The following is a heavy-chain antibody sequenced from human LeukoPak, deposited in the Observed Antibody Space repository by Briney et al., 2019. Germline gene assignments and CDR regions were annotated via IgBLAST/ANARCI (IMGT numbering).Heavy chain of an antibody. CDR3: ARQGYCSGGNCYRWFDP. CDR2: IIPIFGTA. D-gene: IGHD2-15*01. Sequence: VSCKASGGTFSSYAISWVRQAPGQGLEWMGRIIPIFGTANYAQKFQGRVTITTDESTSTAYMELSSLRSEDTAVYHCARQGYCSGGNCYRWFDPWGQGILVTVSS. J-gene: IGHJ5*02. V-gene: IGHV1-69*05. CDR1: GGTFSSYA.